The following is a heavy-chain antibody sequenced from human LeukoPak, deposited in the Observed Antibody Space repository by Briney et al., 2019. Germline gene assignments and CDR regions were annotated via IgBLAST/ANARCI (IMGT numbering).Heavy chain of an antibody. D-gene: IGHD3-16*01. J-gene: IGHJ6*03. V-gene: IGHV4-59*01. CDR3: AKMTWGYYYMDV. Sequence: SETLSLTCTLSDGSINSYYWSWIRQPPGKGLEWIGYIYYSGSTTYNPSLKSRVTISIDTSKRYFSLKLSSVSAAGTAVYYCAKMTWGYYYMDVWGKGTTVTVSS. CDR1: DGSINSYY. CDR2: IYYSGST.